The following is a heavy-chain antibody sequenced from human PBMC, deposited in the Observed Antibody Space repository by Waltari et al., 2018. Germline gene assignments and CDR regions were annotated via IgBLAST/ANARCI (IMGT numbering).Heavy chain of an antibody. CDR3: ARDGIVGAPADFYYYGMDV. V-gene: IGHV3-33*01. Sequence: QLVESGGGVVKPGRSLSLPCAASGFPFSSYCMPWVRRAPGKGMEWVAIIWYDGKKRYYGDSVKGRFTISRDNSEETLYLQMNSLRAEDTAVYYCARDGIVGAPADFYYYGMDVWGQGTTVTVSS. CDR1: GFPFSSYC. J-gene: IGHJ6*02. D-gene: IGHD1-26*01. CDR2: IWYDGKKR.